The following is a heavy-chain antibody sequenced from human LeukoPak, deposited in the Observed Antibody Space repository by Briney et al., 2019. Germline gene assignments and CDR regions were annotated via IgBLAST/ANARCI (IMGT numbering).Heavy chain of an antibody. CDR1: AFTFNNYW. V-gene: IGHV3-7*01. Sequence: PGGSLRLSCEASAFTFNNYWMSWVRQAPGKGLEWVANIKQDGSEKYYVGSVKGRFTVSRDNAKNSLYLQMNSLRAEDTAVYYCARVTGSSSSRGRGYYYYMDVWGKGTTVTVSS. J-gene: IGHJ6*03. CDR2: IKQDGSEK. D-gene: IGHD6-13*01. CDR3: ARVTGSSSSRGRGYYYYMDV.